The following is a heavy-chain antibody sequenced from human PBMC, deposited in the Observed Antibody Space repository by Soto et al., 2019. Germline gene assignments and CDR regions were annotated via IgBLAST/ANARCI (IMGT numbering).Heavy chain of an antibody. CDR1: GGSISSHY. V-gene: IGHV4-59*11. D-gene: IGHD3-22*01. CDR2: VHNSGST. Sequence: SETLSLTCTVSGGSISSHYWSWIRQPPGKRLEWIGYVHNSGSTNYNPSLKSRVTISVDKSKNQFSLKLSSVTAADTAVYYCARRRITMIVVVYDAFDIWGQGTMVTVSS. J-gene: IGHJ3*02. CDR3: ARRRITMIVVVYDAFDI.